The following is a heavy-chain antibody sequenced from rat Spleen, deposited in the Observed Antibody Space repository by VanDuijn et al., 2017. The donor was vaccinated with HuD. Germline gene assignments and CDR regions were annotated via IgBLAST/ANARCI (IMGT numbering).Heavy chain of an antibody. V-gene: IGHV2-63*01. CDR2: MWYDGDT. Sequence: QVQLKESGPGLVKPSETLSLTCTVSGFSLTSYHVSWVRQPPGKGLEWMGRMWYDGDTAYDSALKSRLSISRDTSKNQVFLKMSSLQTDDTGTYCCSRGIDYFDYWGQGVMVTVSA. J-gene: IGHJ2*01. CDR3: SRGIDYFDY. CDR1: GFSLTSYH.